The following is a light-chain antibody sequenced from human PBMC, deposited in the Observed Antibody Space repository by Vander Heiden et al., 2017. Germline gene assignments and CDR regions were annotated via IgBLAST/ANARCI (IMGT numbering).Light chain of an antibody. CDR3: CSYASSTSQV. CDR2: EVN. Sequence: QSALPQPASASGSTRQSLPISYTGTCIDIRGSTLVPRFPQLPGTAPKLMIYEVNKRPAGVADRFSGSRTGNTASLTIAALQTEDEADYYCCSYASSTSQVFGGGTKVTVL. CDR1: CIDIRGSTL. J-gene: IGLJ3*02. V-gene: IGLV2-23*02.